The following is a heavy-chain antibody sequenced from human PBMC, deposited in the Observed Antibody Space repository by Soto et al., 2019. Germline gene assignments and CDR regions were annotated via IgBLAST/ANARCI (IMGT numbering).Heavy chain of an antibody. CDR1: GYAFTSYG. CDR3: AREANGYNQCPFDY. J-gene: IGHJ4*02. D-gene: IGHD5-12*01. V-gene: IGHV1-18*04. CDR2: ISAYNGNT. Sequence: SVTVSWQASGYAFTSYGISWVRQAPVQGLEWMGWISAYNGNTNNAQKLQGRVTMTTDTSTSTAYMELRSLRSDDTAVDYCAREANGYNQCPFDYWGQGTLVTVSS.